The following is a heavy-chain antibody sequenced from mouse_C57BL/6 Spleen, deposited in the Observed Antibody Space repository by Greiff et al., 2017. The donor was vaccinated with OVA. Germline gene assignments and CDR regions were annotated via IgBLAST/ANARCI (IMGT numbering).Heavy chain of an antibody. CDR3: TKGITSVVGY. Sequence: VQRVESGAELVRPGASVTLSCKASGYTFTDYEMHWVKQTPVHGLEWIGAIDPETGGTAYNQKFQGKAILTADKSSSTAYMELRSLTSEDSAVYYCTKGITSVVGYWGQGTTLTVSS. D-gene: IGHD1-1*01. CDR2: IDPETGGT. V-gene: IGHV1-15*01. J-gene: IGHJ2*01. CDR1: GYTFTDYE.